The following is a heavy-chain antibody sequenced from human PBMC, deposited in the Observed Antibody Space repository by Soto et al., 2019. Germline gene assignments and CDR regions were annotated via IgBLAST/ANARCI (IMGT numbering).Heavy chain of an antibody. CDR2: MSGTGDTI. J-gene: IGHJ4*02. D-gene: IGHD3-22*01. Sequence: HVEVVESGGGLVNPGGSLRLSCAASGFTFSDYYMSWIRQAPGKGLAWVSYMSGTGDTIYYADSVKGRFTISRDNAKNSLILQMTSLGVEDTAIYYCASSCGYDGWCCFDYWGQGTQVTVSS. CDR3: ASSCGYDGWCCFDY. CDR1: GFTFSDYY. V-gene: IGHV3-11*01.